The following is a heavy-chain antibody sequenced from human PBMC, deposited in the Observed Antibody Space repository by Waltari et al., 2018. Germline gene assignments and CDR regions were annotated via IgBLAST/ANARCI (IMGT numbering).Heavy chain of an antibody. Sequence: EIELVESRGGLVEPGGSLKLSCAASEYTVSGSAMHWVRQASGKGLEWVGRIRSKANSYATAYAAAVKGRFTISRDDSKTTAYLQMNSLKTEDTAVYYCTTYGGVSYWGQGTLVTVSS. V-gene: IGHV3-73*01. J-gene: IGHJ4*02. CDR1: EYTVSGSA. CDR3: TTYGGVSY. CDR2: IRSKANSYAT. D-gene: IGHD4-17*01.